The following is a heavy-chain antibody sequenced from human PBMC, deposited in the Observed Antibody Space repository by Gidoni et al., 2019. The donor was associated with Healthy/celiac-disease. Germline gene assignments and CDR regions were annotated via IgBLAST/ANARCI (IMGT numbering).Heavy chain of an antibody. CDR3: ARAKTVAAPGAFDI. Sequence: QVQLQQWGAGLLKPSETLSLTCAVYGGSFSGYYWSWIRQPPGKGLEWIGEINHSGSTNYNTSLKSRVTISVDTSKNQFSLKLSAVTAADTAVYYCARAKTVAAPGAFDIWGQGTMVTVSS. CDR2: INHSGST. V-gene: IGHV4-34*01. CDR1: GGSFSGYY. J-gene: IGHJ3*02. D-gene: IGHD6-19*01.